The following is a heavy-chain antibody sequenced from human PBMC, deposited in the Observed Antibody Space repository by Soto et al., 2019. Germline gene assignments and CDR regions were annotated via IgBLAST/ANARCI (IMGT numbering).Heavy chain of an antibody. D-gene: IGHD6-19*01. Sequence: VQLVESGGGVLQPGRSLRLSCAASGFTFSAYAMHWVRQAPGKGLEWVAVVSHDGRNTHCAESVKGRFTISRDSSKNTVCLELTSLRAEDTAVYYCAKVGRQWLVTSDLNFWGEGAVVTVSS. CDR2: VSHDGRNT. V-gene: IGHV3-30*18. CDR1: GFTFSAYA. CDR3: AKVGRQWLVTSDLNF. J-gene: IGHJ4*02.